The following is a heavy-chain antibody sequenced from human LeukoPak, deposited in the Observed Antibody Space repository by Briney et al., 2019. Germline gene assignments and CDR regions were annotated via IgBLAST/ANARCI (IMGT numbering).Heavy chain of an antibody. CDR3: TSVLWFGESHYYYYYMDV. J-gene: IGHJ6*03. CDR2: IRSKANSYAT. V-gene: IGHV3-73*01. CDR1: GFTFSGSA. Sequence: AGGSLRLSCAASGFTFSGSAMHWVRQASGKGLEWVGRIRSKANSYATAYAASVKGRFTISRDDSKNTAYLQMNSLKTEDTAVYYCTSVLWFGESHYYYYYMDVWGKGTTVTVSS. D-gene: IGHD3-10*01.